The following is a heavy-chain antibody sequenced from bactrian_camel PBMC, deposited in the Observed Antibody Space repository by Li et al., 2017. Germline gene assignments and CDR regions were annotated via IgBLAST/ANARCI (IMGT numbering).Heavy chain of an antibody. CDR2: IRNGGPRT. D-gene: IGHD1*01. CDR3: AANTGAASRLPVVASHVELDFDY. V-gene: IGHV3S31*01. CDR1: GSIGSRDC. J-gene: IGHJ6*01. Sequence: VQLVESGGGSVQAGGSLRLSCVASGSIGSRDCMGWFRQAPGKEREGVATIRNGGPRTYYADSVKGRFTISQDNAKNMVYLQMNSLKPEDTAMYYCAANTGAASRLPVVASHVELDFDYWGQGTQVTVS.